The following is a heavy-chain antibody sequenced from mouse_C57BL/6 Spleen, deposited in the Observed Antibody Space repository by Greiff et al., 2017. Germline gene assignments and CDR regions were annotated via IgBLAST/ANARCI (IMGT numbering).Heavy chain of an antibody. D-gene: IGHD1-1*01. CDR3: ARRRDYGSSFYYFDY. J-gene: IGHJ2*01. V-gene: IGHV1-81*01. Sequence: VQLQQSGAELARPGASVKLSCKASGYTFTSYGISWVKQRTGQGLEWIGEIYPRSGNTYYNEKFKGKATLTADKSSSTAYMELRSLTSEDSAVYFCARRRDYGSSFYYFDYWGQGTTLTVSS. CDR1: GYTFTSYG. CDR2: IYPRSGNT.